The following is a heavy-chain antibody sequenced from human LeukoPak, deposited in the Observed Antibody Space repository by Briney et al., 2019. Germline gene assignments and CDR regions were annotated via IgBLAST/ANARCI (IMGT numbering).Heavy chain of an antibody. CDR3: ARAGELVASGGFDH. CDR2: IYHSGSA. V-gene: IGHV4-59*06. D-gene: IGHD1-7*01. J-gene: IGHJ4*02. CDR1: GFTFSNYW. Sequence: GSLRLSCAASGFTFSNYWMSWVRQAPGKGLEWIGYIYHSGSAYYNPSLKSRVTISIDTSKNQFSLNVNSVTAADTAVYYCARAGELVASGGFDHWGQGTLVTVSS.